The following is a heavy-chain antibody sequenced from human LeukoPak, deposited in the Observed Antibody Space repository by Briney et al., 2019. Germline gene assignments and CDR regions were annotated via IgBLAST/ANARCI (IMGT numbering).Heavy chain of an antibody. V-gene: IGHV4-59*01. Sequence: PSETLSLTCTVSGGSISSYYWSWIRQPPGKGLEWIGYIYYSGSTNYNPSLKSRVTISVDTSKNQFSLKLSSVTAADTAVYYCARDRGTSHQIDYWGQGTLVTVSS. CDR3: ARDRGTSHQIDY. CDR1: GGSISSYY. J-gene: IGHJ4*02. D-gene: IGHD2-2*01. CDR2: IYYSGST.